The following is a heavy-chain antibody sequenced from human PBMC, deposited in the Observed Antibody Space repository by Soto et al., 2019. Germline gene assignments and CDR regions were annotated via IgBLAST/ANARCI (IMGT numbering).Heavy chain of an antibody. CDR2: IYGDDDT. Sequence: QITLKESGPTLVNPTQTLKLTCSFSGFSLNTSRVGVGWIRQPPGKALEWLTLIYGDDDTPHSPSLKSRLTISKDTSKNQVVLTMTNMAPSDTATYYCAHFTLATIMNLFQGWFDPWGPGTLVTVSS. D-gene: IGHD5-12*01. J-gene: IGHJ5*02. V-gene: IGHV2-5*02. CDR1: GFSLNTSRVG. CDR3: AHFTLATIMNLFQGWFDP.